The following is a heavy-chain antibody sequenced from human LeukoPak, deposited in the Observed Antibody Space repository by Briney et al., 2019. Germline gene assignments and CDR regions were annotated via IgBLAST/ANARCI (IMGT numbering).Heavy chain of an antibody. J-gene: IGHJ5*02. Sequence: GGPLRLSCAASGFTFSRYAMKWVRQAPGKGLEWVSCIGSSGSYMYYADSVKGRFTISRDNAKNSLYLQMDSLRAEDAAVYYCAREDYSSGNPTIDTWGQGTLVTVSS. CDR3: AREDYSSGNPTIDT. CDR2: IGSSGSYM. V-gene: IGHV3-21*06. D-gene: IGHD3-10*01. CDR1: GFTFSRYA.